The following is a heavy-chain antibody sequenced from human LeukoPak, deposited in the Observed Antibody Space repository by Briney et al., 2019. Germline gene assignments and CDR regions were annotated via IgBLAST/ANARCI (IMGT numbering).Heavy chain of an antibody. J-gene: IGHJ4*02. D-gene: IGHD1-26*01. CDR1: GYTFTGYY. V-gene: IGHV1-2*02. CDR2: INPNSGGT. Sequence: ASVKVPCKASGYTFTGYYMHWVRQAPGQGLEWMGWINPNSGGTNYAQKFQGRVTMTRDTSISTAYMELSRLRSDDTAVYYCARDLEWEPSYYFDYWGQGTLVTVSS. CDR3: ARDLEWEPSYYFDY.